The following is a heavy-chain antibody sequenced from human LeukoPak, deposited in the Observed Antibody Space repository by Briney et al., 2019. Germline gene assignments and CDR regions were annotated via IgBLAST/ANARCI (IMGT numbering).Heavy chain of an antibody. Sequence: PGGSLRLSCAASGFTFSSYAMSWVRQAPGKGLEWVSAISGSGGSTYYADSVKGRFTLSRDNSKNTLYLQMNSLRAEDTAVYYCASPGYCSGGSCYYYYYGMDVWGQGTTVTVSS. CDR1: GFTFSSYA. CDR2: ISGSGGST. V-gene: IGHV3-23*01. J-gene: IGHJ6*02. CDR3: ASPGYCSGGSCYYYYYGMDV. D-gene: IGHD2-15*01.